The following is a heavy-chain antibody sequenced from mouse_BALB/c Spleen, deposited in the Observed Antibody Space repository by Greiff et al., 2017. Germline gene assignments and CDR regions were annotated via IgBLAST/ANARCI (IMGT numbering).Heavy chain of an antibody. J-gene: IGHJ3*01. CDR2: ISYSGST. V-gene: IGHV3-2*02. CDR3: ARDYGFAY. D-gene: IGHD1-1*01. CDR1: GYSITSDYA. Sequence: EVQRVESGPGLVKPSQSLSLTCTVTGYSITSDYAWNWIRQFPGNKLEWMGYISYSGSTSYNPSLKSRISITRDTSKNQFFLQLNSVTTEDTATYYCARDYGFAYWGQGTLVTVSA.